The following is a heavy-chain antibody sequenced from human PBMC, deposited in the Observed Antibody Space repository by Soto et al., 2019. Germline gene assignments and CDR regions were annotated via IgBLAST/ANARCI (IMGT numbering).Heavy chain of an antibody. J-gene: IGHJ6*03. CDR3: ATWGVIDYYYYYMDV. V-gene: IGHV3-33*01. CDR1: GFTFSSYG. Sequence: GGSLRLSCAASGFTFSSYGMHWVRQAPGKGLEWVAVIWFDGSNKFYADSVKGRFTISRDNSKNSLYLQMNSLRAEDTAVYYCATWGVIDYYYYYMDVWGKGTTVTVSS. CDR2: IWFDGSNK. D-gene: IGHD3-16*02.